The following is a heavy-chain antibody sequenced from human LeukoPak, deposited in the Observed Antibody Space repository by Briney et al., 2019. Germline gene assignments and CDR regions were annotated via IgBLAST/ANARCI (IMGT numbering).Heavy chain of an antibody. Sequence: GGSLRLSCAASGFTFSSYAMSWVRQAPGKGLEWVSAISGSGGSTYYADSVKGRFTISRDNSKNTLYLQMNSLRAEDTAVYYCAEVVGHWNHRYYFDYWGQGTLVTVSS. D-gene: IGHD1-1*01. CDR2: ISGSGGST. CDR3: AEVVGHWNHRYYFDY. CDR1: GFTFSSYA. V-gene: IGHV3-23*01. J-gene: IGHJ4*02.